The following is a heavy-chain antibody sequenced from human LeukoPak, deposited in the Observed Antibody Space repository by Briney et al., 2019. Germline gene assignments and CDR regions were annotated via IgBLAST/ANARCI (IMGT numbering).Heavy chain of an antibody. CDR1: GITLSNYG. V-gene: IGHV3-23*01. CDR3: AKRGVVIRVILVGFHKEAYYFDS. Sequence: GGSLRLSCAVSGITLSNYGMSWVRQAPGKGPEWVAGISGSGGSAYYADAVKGRFTISRDNPKNTLYLQMNSLRVEDTAVYFCAKRGVVIRVILVGFHKEAYYFDSWDQGALVTVSS. CDR2: ISGSGGSA. J-gene: IGHJ4*02. D-gene: IGHD3-22*01.